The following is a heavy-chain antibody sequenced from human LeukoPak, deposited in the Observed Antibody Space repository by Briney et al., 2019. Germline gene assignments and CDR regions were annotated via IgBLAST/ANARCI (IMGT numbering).Heavy chain of an antibody. V-gene: IGHV3-74*01. Sequence: GGSLRLSCAASGSGFTFNNYWMHWVRQAPGKGLMWVSRINIDGSSTNYADSVKGRFTISRDNAKNTLYLQMNSLRAEDTAVYYCARDFMYNTLCTGCWGQGTLVTVPS. D-gene: IGHD1-14*01. CDR2: INIDGSST. CDR1: GSGFTFNNYW. CDR3: ARDFMYNTLCTGC. J-gene: IGHJ4*02.